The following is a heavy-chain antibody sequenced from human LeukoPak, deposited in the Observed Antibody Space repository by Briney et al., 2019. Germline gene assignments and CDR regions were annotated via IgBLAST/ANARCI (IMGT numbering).Heavy chain of an antibody. J-gene: IGHJ6*03. CDR3: AKSWGYTRPYYNYMDV. Sequence: ESVQGRFTISRDNSKNTLSLQMNGLRPEDTAVYYCAKSWGYTRPYYNYMDVWGKGTTVTVSS. D-gene: IGHD3-16*02. V-gene: IGHV3-23*01.